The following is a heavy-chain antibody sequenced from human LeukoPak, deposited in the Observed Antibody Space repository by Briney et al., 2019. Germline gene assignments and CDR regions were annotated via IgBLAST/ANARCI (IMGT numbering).Heavy chain of an antibody. Sequence: GGSLRLSCAASGFTFSRDWMHWVGQAPGKGLVWVSRINSDGSSTNYADSMKGRFTISRDNAKNTLYLQMNSLGAEDTAVYYCARALGSYFDYWGQGALVTVSS. D-gene: IGHD1-26*01. V-gene: IGHV3-74*01. CDR1: GFTFSRDW. J-gene: IGHJ4*02. CDR2: INSDGSST. CDR3: ARALGSYFDY.